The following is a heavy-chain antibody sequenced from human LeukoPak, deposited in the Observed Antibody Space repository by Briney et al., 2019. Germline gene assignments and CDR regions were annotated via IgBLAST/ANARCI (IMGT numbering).Heavy chain of an antibody. J-gene: IGHJ4*02. CDR3: ARVRGLRISSSWYGYDY. CDR1: GFTFSSYW. V-gene: IGHV3-7*01. Sequence: PGGSLRLSCAASGFTFSSYWMSWVRQAPGKGLEWVANIKQDGSEKYYVDSVKGRFTISRDNAKNSLYLQMNSLRAEDTAVYYCARVRGLRISSSWYGYDYWGQGTLVTVSS. CDR2: IKQDGSEK. D-gene: IGHD6-13*01.